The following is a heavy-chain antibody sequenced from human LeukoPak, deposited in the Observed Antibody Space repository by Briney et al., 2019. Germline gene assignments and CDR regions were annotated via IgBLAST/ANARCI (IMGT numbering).Heavy chain of an antibody. J-gene: IGHJ4*02. D-gene: IGHD5-18*01. CDR3: ARDSYSYGPLDY. CDR1: GFTFSSYS. CDR2: ISSSSSYI. Sequence: GGSLRLSCAASGFTFSSYSMNWVRQAPGKGLEWVSSISSSSSYIYYADSVKGRFTISRDNAKNSLYLQMNSLRAEDTAVYYCARDSYSYGPLDYWGQGTLVTVS. V-gene: IGHV3-21*01.